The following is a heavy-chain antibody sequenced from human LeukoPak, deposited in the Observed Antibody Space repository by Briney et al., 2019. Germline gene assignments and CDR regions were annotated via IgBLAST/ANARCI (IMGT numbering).Heavy chain of an antibody. J-gene: IGHJ4*02. Sequence: PSETLSLTCTVSGGSISSYYWSWIRQPPGKGLEWIGYIYYSGSTNYNPSLKSRVTISVDTSKNQFSLKLSSVTAADTAVYYCASHYGPGSYWRGFDYWGQGTLVTVSS. V-gene: IGHV4-59*01. CDR2: IYYSGST. CDR3: ASHYGPGSYWRGFDY. CDR1: GGSISSYY. D-gene: IGHD3-10*01.